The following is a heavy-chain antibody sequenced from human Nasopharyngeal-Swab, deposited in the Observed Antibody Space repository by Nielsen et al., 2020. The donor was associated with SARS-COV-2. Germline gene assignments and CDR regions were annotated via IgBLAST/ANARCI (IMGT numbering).Heavy chain of an antibody. Sequence: SVQVSCKASGGTFSSYAISWVRQAPGQGLEWMGGIIPIFGTANYAQKFQGRVTITADESTSTAYLELSSLRSEDTAVYYCARGGRVRFLEWSCYYYMDVWGKGTTVTVSS. CDR1: GGTFSSYA. CDR3: ARGGRVRFLEWSCYYYMDV. J-gene: IGHJ6*03. V-gene: IGHV1-69*13. CDR2: IIPIFGTA. D-gene: IGHD3-3*01.